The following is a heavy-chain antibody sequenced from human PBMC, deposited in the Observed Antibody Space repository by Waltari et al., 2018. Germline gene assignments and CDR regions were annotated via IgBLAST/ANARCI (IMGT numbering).Heavy chain of an antibody. CDR1: GFIFSSYW. CDR2: LNDDGRGT. CDR3: AREYSNSRYFDY. D-gene: IGHD6-6*01. V-gene: IGHV3-74*01. Sequence: EVQLVESGGGLVQPGGSLRLSCAASGFIFSSYWMHWVRQAPGKGLVWVSRLNDDGRGTTYADSGKGRFSISRDNAKNTLYLQMNSLRAEDTAVYYCAREYSNSRYFDYWGPGTLVTVSS. J-gene: IGHJ4*02.